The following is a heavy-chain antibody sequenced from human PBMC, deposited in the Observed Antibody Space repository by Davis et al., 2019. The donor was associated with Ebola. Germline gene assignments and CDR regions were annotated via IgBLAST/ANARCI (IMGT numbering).Heavy chain of an antibody. CDR3: ARDPGFLRLVGDYYFDY. CDR1: GFTFSLYG. CDR2: IRLDGSRE. Sequence: GESLKISCAASGFTFSLYGMYWVRQAPGKGLEWVAFIRLDGSREDYAGSVKGRFTISRDNSKNTLFLQVNSLRIEDTAVYYCARDPGFLRLVGDYYFDYWGHGTLVTVSS. J-gene: IGHJ4*01. D-gene: IGHD3-10*01. V-gene: IGHV3-30*02.